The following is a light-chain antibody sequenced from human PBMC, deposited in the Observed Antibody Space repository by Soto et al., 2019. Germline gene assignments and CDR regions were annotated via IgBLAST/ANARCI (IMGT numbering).Light chain of an antibody. Sequence: QSALTQPRSVSGSPGQSVTISCTGTSSDVGGYNYVSWYQHHPGKAPKLMIYDVGKRPSGVPDRFSGPKSGNTASLTISGLQAEDEADYYCCSYAGSYTYVFGTGTKLTVL. CDR1: SSDVGGYNY. V-gene: IGLV2-11*01. CDR3: CSYAGSYTYV. J-gene: IGLJ1*01. CDR2: DVG.